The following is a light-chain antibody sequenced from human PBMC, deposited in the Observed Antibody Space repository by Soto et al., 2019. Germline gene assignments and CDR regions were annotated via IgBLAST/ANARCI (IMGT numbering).Light chain of an antibody. CDR1: QSVSSK. CDR3: QKRNNWTLT. J-gene: IGKJ4*02. CDR2: DES. V-gene: IGKV3-11*01. Sequence: VLTQSPATLSVSPGERATLSCRASQSVSSKLAWYQQKTGQAPRLLIYDESNRATGIPDRLSGSGSGTDLNLTISRLEHEDFAVDYCQKRNNWTLTCGGGTKVDI.